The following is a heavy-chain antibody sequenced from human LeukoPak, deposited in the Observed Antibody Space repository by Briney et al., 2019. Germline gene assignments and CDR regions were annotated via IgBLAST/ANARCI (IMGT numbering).Heavy chain of an antibody. CDR2: IGSTSHII. J-gene: IGHJ3*02. D-gene: IGHD3-10*01. CDR3: AIGLWFGQLGTFDI. CDR1: GFTFSSYS. Sequence: GGSLRLSCAASGFTFSSYSMNWVRQAPGKGLEWVSYIGSTSHIINYADSGKGRFTISRDNAKNSLYLEMNSLRAEGTAVYYCAIGLWFGQLGTFDIWGQGTMVTVSS. V-gene: IGHV3-48*04.